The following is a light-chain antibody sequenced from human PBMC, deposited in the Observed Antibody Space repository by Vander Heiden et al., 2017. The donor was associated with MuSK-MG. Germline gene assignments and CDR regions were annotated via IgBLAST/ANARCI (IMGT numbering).Light chain of an antibody. CDR2: AAS. V-gene: IGKV1-39*01. CDR3: QQCDSTPRT. CDR1: QSISSY. J-gene: IGKJ2*01. Sequence: DIQMTQSPSSLSASVGDRVTITCRASQSISSYLNWYQQKPGKAPKLLIYAASSLQSGVPSRFSGSASGTDFTLTISRLQPEDFATYYCQQCDSTPRTFGQGTKLEIK.